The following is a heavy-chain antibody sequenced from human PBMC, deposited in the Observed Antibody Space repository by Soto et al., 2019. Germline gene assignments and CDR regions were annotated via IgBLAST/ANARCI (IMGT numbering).Heavy chain of an antibody. J-gene: IGHJ6*02. CDR2: INRDGSST. V-gene: IGHV3-74*01. D-gene: IGHD2-2*01. Sequence: EVQLVESGGGLVQPGGSLRLSCADSGFTFSNYWMHWVRQAPGKGLVWVSRINRDGSSTTYADSVKGRFTMSRYNAKNTLYLQMNSRGAEDTAVYYCARDQRSTRYGMDVWGQGTTVTVSS. CDR1: GFTFSNYW. CDR3: ARDQRSTRYGMDV.